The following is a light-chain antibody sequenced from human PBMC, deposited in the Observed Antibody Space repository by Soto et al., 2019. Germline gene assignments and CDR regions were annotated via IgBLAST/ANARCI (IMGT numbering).Light chain of an antibody. V-gene: IGKV3-15*01. CDR2: GAS. Sequence: EIVLTQSPATLSLSPVERATLSCMASQSVSSYLAWYQQTPGQAPRLLIYGASTRATGIPVRFSGSASGTDFTLTISCLQSEDFATYYCQQYYSYPRTLGQGTKVDIK. J-gene: IGKJ1*01. CDR3: QQYYSYPRT. CDR1: QSVSSY.